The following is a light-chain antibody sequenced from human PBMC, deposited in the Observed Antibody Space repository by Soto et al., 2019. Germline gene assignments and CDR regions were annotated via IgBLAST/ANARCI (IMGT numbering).Light chain of an antibody. V-gene: IGKV1-5*01. Sequence: DTRLIRAPSNVSASVGGRGTITCGASQSISGYLAWYQQKPWKAPNLLIYDASSLQVGVPSRFSGGGSGTEFTLTISSLQPDDCATYYCQQYNSYYRTFGQGTKVDI. CDR3: QQYNSYYRT. CDR2: DAS. CDR1: QSISGY. J-gene: IGKJ1*01.